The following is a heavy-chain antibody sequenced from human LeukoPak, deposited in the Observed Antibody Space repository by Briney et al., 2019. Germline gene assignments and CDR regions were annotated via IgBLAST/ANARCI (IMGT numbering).Heavy chain of an antibody. CDR2: MNQLGNDK. V-gene: IGHV3-7*04. Sequence: GGALRHSCAASQFTLIDSLLSTVRQAPAKGPEGVAYMNQLGNDKQNLDSLRGRFTISRENAKNSLYLQMTSLRADDRAVYYCARGSYYYEFWGQGSLVTVSS. J-gene: IGHJ4*02. CDR3: ARGSYYYEF. CDR1: QFTLIDSL. D-gene: IGHD3-10*01.